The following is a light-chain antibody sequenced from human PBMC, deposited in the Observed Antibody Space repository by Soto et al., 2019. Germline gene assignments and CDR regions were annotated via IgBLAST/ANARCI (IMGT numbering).Light chain of an antibody. J-gene: IGKJ1*01. V-gene: IGKV3-11*01. Sequence: EIVLTQSPATLSLSLGERATLSCRASQSVSSYLAWYQHKPGQAPRLLIYDTSNRATGIPARFSGSGSGTDFTLTISSLEPEDFAVYYCQQYGSSGTFGQGTKVEIK. CDR3: QQYGSSGT. CDR1: QSVSSY. CDR2: DTS.